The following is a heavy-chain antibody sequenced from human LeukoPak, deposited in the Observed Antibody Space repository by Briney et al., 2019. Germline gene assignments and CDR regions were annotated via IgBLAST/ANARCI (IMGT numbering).Heavy chain of an antibody. Sequence: ASVKVSCKASGYTFTSYDINWVRQATGQGLEWMGWMNPNSGNTGYAQKFQGRVTITRNTSISTAYMELSSLRSEDTAVYYCARAVYDYSNSDYYYYMDVWGKGTTVTVSS. J-gene: IGHJ6*03. CDR2: MNPNSGNT. D-gene: IGHD4-11*01. V-gene: IGHV1-8*03. CDR3: ARAVYDYSNSDYYYYMDV. CDR1: GYTFTSYD.